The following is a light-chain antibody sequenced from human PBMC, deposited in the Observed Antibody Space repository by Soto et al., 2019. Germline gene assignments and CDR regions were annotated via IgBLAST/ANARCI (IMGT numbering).Light chain of an antibody. CDR1: QTISSY. V-gene: IGKV1-39*01. J-gene: IGKJ1*01. CDR2: AAS. Sequence: DIQMTQSPSSLSASIGDRVTITCRTSQTISSYLNWYQQKPGKAPNLLIYAASNLQSGVPSRFSGSGSGTDFTLTISSLQPEDFATYYCQQSYSPARTFGQGTKVEIK. CDR3: QQSYSPART.